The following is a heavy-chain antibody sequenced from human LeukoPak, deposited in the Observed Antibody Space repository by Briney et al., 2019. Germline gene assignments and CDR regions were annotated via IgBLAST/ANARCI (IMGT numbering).Heavy chain of an antibody. CDR2: IYYSGST. Sequence: SETLSLTCTVSGGSISSSSYYWGWIRQPPGKGLEWIGSIYYSGSTYYNPSLKSRVTISVDTSKNQFSLKLSSVTAADTAVYYCARRGRIAAAGTSAFDIWGQGTMVTVSS. CDR3: ARRGRIAAAGTSAFDI. V-gene: IGHV4-39*01. CDR1: GGSISSSSYY. J-gene: IGHJ3*02. D-gene: IGHD6-13*01.